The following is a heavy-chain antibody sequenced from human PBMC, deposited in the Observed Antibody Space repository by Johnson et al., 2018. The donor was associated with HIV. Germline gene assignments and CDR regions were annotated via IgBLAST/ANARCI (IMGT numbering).Heavy chain of an antibody. V-gene: IGHV3-7*01. J-gene: IGHJ3*02. D-gene: IGHD3-16*01. Sequence: EVQVVESGGGVVQPGRSLRLSCAASGFTFSSYAMNWVRQAPGKGLEWVANIKQDGSEKYYVDSVKGRFTISRDNAKKSLYLQMNSLRVDDTAVYYCARDGGRGDFDIWGHGTRVSVSS. CDR1: GFTFSSYA. CDR2: IKQDGSEK. CDR3: ARDGGRGDFDI.